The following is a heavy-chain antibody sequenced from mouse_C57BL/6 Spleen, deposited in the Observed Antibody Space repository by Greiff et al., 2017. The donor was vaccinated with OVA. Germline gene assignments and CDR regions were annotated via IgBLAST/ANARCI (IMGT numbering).Heavy chain of an antibody. J-gene: IGHJ1*03. CDR3: TRLLRYPPYWYFDV. D-gene: IGHD1-1*01. CDR1: GFTFSDAW. CDR2: IRNKANNHAT. Sequence: EVKVEESGGGLVQPGGSMKLSCAASGFTFSDAWMDWVRQSPEKGLEWVAEIRNKANNHATYYAESVKGRFTISRDDSKSSVYLQMNSLRAEDTCIYYCTRLLRYPPYWYFDVWGTGTTVTVSS. V-gene: IGHV6-6*01.